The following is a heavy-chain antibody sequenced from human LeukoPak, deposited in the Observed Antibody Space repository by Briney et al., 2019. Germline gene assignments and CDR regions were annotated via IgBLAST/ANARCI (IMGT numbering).Heavy chain of an antibody. D-gene: IGHD6-19*01. Sequence: GESLKISCEGSGYTFSSYWIAWVRQMPGKGLELMGIIYPSDSDTRYSPSFQGRVTISADKSITTAYLQWSSLKASDTAMFYCARIKAGYSSGWFDYWGQGTLVTVSS. CDR3: ARIKAGYSSGWFDY. CDR2: IYPSDSDT. J-gene: IGHJ4*02. CDR1: GYTFSSYW. V-gene: IGHV5-51*01.